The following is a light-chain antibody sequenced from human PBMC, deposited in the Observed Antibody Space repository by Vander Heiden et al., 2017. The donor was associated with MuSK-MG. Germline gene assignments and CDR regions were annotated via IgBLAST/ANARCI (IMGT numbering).Light chain of an antibody. Sequence: QAVVPQQPSLTVSPGVTVTLPCGSSTGAVTSGHYPYWFQQKPDQVPRTLIYDTSNKHSGTPARFSGSLLGGKAALTLSGAQPDDEADYYCLLSYSGVRVFGGGTKLTVL. J-gene: IGLJ3*02. V-gene: IGLV7-46*01. CDR1: TGAVTSGHY. CDR2: DTS. CDR3: LLSYSGVRV.